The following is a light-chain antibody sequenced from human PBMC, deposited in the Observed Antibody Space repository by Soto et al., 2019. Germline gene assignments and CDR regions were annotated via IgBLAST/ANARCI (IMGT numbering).Light chain of an antibody. V-gene: IGLV2-11*01. J-gene: IGLJ3*02. CDR1: SSDVGGYNY. CDR2: DVS. CDR3: CSYAGNSLWV. Sequence: QSALTQPRSVSGSPGQSVTISCTGTSSDVGGYNYVSRYQQHPGKAPKLVIYDVSKRPSGVPDRFSGSKSGNTASLTISGLQAEDEADYYCCSYAGNSLWVFGGGTKVTVL.